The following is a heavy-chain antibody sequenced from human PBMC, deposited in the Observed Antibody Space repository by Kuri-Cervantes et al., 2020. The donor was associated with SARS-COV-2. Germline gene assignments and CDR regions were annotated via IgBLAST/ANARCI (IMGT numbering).Heavy chain of an antibody. CDR3: ANRTVRGELAFDY. Sequence: SCAASGFTFSSYAMSWVRQAPGKGQEMVSAISGSGGSTYYEDSERGRFTISRDNSKNTLYLQMNSLRAEDTAVYYCANRTVRGELAFDYWGQGTLVRLL. V-gene: IGHV3-23*01. J-gene: IGHJ4*02. D-gene: IGHD3-10*01. CDR2: ISGSGGST. CDR1: GFTFSSYA.